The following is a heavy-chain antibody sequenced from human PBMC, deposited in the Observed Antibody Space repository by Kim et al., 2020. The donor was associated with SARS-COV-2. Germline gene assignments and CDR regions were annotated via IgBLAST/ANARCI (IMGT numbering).Heavy chain of an antibody. CDR2: ISDSSSYI. V-gene: IGHV3-21*01. J-gene: IGHJ4*02. CDR3: ARVVGEFGFDS. Sequence: GGSLRLSCAASGFTFSRYAMNWVRQAPGKGLEWLSYISDSSSYIYYEDSVKGRFTISRDNAKNSLYLQMNSLRVEDTAVYYCARVVGEFGFDSWGLGTL. CDR1: GFTFSRYA. D-gene: IGHD3-10*01.